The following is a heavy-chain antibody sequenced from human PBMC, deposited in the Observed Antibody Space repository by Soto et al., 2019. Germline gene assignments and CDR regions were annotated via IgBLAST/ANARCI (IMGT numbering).Heavy chain of an antibody. CDR1: ASTFTGYT. D-gene: IGHD3-10*01. CDR3: ARGAVNSVRGFGP. V-gene: IGHV1-18*04. Sequence: QVHLVQSGTEVKEPGASVKVSCKASASTFTGYTINWVRQAPGQGLEWMGWISTFNGNTKYAGNFEGSVTMPTNTSTTTADMKLTSLTLDDTAVYFCARGAVNSVRGFGPWGQGAGVSGPS. J-gene: IGHJ5*02. CDR2: ISTFNGNT.